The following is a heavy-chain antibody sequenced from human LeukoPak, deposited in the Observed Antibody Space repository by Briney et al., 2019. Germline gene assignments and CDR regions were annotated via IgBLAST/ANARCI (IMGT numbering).Heavy chain of an antibody. D-gene: IGHD4-17*01. J-gene: IGHJ4*02. V-gene: IGHV1-2*02. CDR3: ARDLTTVTWGRLDY. CDR2: INPNSGGT. CDR1: GYTFTGYY. Sequence: VASVKVSCKASGYTFTGYYMHWVRQAPGQGLEWMGWINPNSGGTNYAQKFQGRVTMTRDTSISTAYMELSRLRSDDTAVYYCARDLTTVTWGRLDYWGQGTLVTVSS.